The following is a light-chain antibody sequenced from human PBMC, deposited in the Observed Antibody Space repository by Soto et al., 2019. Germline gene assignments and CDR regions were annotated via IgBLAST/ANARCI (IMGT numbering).Light chain of an antibody. Sequence: EVVLTQSPGTLSLSPGERATLSCRASQSLSNNIYLAWYQQKPGQAPRLLIYGASSRATGIPARFSGSGSETDFTLTTSSLEPEDFAVYYCQQRMNWPLTFGQGTRLEIK. CDR3: QQRMNWPLT. CDR1: QSLSNNIY. J-gene: IGKJ5*01. CDR2: GAS. V-gene: IGKV3-11*01.